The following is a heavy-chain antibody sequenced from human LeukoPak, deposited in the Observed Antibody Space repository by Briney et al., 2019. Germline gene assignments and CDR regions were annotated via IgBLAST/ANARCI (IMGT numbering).Heavy chain of an antibody. J-gene: IGHJ4*02. D-gene: IGHD3-22*01. CDR2: IHPGDSDT. CDR1: GYSFPSYW. Sequence: GESLKISCKASGYSFPSYWIGWVRQMPGKGLEWMGIIHPGDSDTRYSPSFQGQVTISADRSISTAYLQWSSLKASDSAMYYCARLGQFYDSSGYFDYWGQGTLVTVSS. V-gene: IGHV5-51*01. CDR3: ARLGQFYDSSGYFDY.